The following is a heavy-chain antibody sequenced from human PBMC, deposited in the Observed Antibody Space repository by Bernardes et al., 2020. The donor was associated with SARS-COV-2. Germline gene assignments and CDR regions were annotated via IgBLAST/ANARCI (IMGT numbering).Heavy chain of an antibody. V-gene: IGHV1-69*13. CDR1: GGTFSSYA. Sequence: SVKVSCKASGGTFSSYAISWVRQAPGQGLEWMGGIIPIFGTANYAQKFQGRVTITADESTSTAYMELSSLRSEDTAVYYCASWEPVVVVAAYGAFDIWGQGTMVTVSS. D-gene: IGHD2-15*01. J-gene: IGHJ3*02. CDR2: IIPIFGTA. CDR3: ASWEPVVVVAAYGAFDI.